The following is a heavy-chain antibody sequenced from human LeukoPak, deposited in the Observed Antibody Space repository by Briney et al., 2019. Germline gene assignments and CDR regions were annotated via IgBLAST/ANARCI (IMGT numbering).Heavy chain of an antibody. V-gene: IGHV3-74*01. CDR3: VRGGPSTWS. J-gene: IGHJ5*02. D-gene: IGHD2-15*01. CDR2: INDDGSDT. CDR1: GFTFKLYW. Sequence: GGSLRLSCAASGFTFKLYWMHWVRQVPGKKPVWVSRINDDGSDTIYADSVRGRFTISRDDAKNTVYLQMNNLRAEDTAVYYCVRGGPSTWSWGQGTLVTVSS.